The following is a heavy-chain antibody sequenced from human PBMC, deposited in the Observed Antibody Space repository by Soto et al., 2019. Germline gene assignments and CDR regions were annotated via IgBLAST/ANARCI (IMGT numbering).Heavy chain of an antibody. CDR2: ISGSGGST. V-gene: IGHV3-23*01. D-gene: IGHD3-3*01. J-gene: IGHJ4*02. CDR1: GFTFSSYA. CDR3: AKGLSILEWLLYYFDY. Sequence: EVQLLESGGGLVQPGGSLRLSCAASGFTFSSYAMSWVRQAPGKGLEWVSAISGSGGSTYYADSVKGRFTISRDNSKNTLYLQRNSLRAEDTAVYYCAKGLSILEWLLYYFDYWGQGTLVTVSS.